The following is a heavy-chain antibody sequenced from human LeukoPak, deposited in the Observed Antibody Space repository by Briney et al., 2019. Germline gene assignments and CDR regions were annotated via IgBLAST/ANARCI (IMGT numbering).Heavy chain of an antibody. J-gene: IGHJ5*02. D-gene: IGHD6-13*01. CDR3: AREAGYNWFDP. Sequence: GASVKVSCKASGYTFTSYDINWVRQATGQGLEWMGWMNPNSGNTGYAQKFQGRVTITADKSTSTAYMELSSLRSEDTAVYYCAREAGYNWFDPWGQGTLVTVSS. CDR2: MNPNSGNT. V-gene: IGHV1-8*03. CDR1: GYTFTSYD.